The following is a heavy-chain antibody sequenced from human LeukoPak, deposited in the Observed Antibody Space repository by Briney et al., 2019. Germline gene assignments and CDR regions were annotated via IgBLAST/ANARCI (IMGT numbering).Heavy chain of an antibody. J-gene: IGHJ3*02. CDR3: ARLYSSWYAFDI. V-gene: IGHV3-74*01. CDR1: GFTFSNYW. D-gene: IGHD6-13*01. Sequence: TGGSLRLSCAASGFTFSNYWMNWVRQAPGKGLVWVARINADGRSTSYADSVKGRFTISRDNAKNTLYVQMNSLRAEDTAVYYCARLYSSWYAFDIWGQGTMVSVSS. CDR2: INADGRST.